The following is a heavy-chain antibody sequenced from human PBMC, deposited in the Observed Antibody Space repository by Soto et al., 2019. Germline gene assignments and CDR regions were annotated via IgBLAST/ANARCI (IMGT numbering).Heavy chain of an antibody. CDR3: ARDSDFCAGGSCYGNFDF. V-gene: IGHV4-31*03. D-gene: IGHD2-15*01. CDR1: GGSISSGTYY. Sequence: QVQLQESGPGLVKPSQTQSLTCTVSGGSISSGTYYWTWIRQRPGKGLEWIGFIYYSGRTYYNPSLKSRTTISLDTSENQFSLRLSSVTAADSAVYYCARDSDFCAGGSCYGNFDFWGQGTLVTVSS. J-gene: IGHJ4*02. CDR2: IYYSGRT.